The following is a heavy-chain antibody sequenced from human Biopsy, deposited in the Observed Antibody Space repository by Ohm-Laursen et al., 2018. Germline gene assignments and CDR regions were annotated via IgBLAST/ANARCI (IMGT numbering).Heavy chain of an antibody. J-gene: IGHJ1*01. Sequence: ASETAFCKASAYTFTAQYLHWVRQVPGHGLEWLGWINPHSGTTKFAQDFQGRVTMTRDTSITTAYMELRRLRSDDTAVYYCAKGQDLRGGAEYFQHWGQGALVTVSS. CDR2: INPHSGTT. CDR3: AKGQDLRGGAEYFQH. CDR1: AYTFTAQY. V-gene: IGHV1-2*02. D-gene: IGHD2-15*01.